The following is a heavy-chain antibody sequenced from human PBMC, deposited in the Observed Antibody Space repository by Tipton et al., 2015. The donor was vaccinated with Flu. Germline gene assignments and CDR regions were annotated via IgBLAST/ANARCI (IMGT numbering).Heavy chain of an antibody. CDR1: GGSIVSSGHY. CDR3: ARDRAGEDYDYGMDV. CDR2: IYYTGIT. Sequence: TLSLTCSVYGGSIVSSGHYWVWVRQSPGQGLECLGSIYYTGITYYKPSLKGRLTMAVDTSKNQFSLNLMSVTAADTAVYYCARDRAGEDYDYGMDVWGQGTAVTVS. D-gene: IGHD4/OR15-4a*01. J-gene: IGHJ6*02. V-gene: IGHV4-39*07.